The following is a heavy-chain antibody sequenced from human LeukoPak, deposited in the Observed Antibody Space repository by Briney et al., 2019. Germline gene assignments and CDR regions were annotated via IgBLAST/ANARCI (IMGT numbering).Heavy chain of an antibody. D-gene: IGHD5-12*01. J-gene: IGHJ4*02. CDR2: ISYAGSPI. V-gene: IGHV3-11*04. CDR3: ASAATTQPSDY. CDR1: GFTVSSNY. Sequence: PGGSLRLSCAASGFTVSSNYMSWVRQAPGKGLEWVSYISYAGSPIYYADSVKGRFTISRDNAKNSLYLQMNSLRADDTAVYYCASAATTQPSDYWGQGTLVTVSS.